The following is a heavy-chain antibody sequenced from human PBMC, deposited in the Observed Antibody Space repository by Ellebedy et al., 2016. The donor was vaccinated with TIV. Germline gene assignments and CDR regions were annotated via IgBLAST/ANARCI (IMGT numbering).Heavy chain of an antibody. CDR2: IKEDGSDK. Sequence: GESLKISCAASGFPFRRFWRNWVRQAPGKGLEWVAKIKEDGSDKYYVDSVKGRFTISRDNAKNSLYLQMNSLRAEDTAVYYCARQGDYDSGYGMDLWGQGTTVTASS. J-gene: IGHJ6*02. V-gene: IGHV3-7*03. CDR3: ARQGDYDSGYGMDL. D-gene: IGHD3-22*01. CDR1: GFPFRRFW.